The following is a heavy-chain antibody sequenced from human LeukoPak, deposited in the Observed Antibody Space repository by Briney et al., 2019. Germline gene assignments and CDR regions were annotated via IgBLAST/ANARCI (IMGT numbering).Heavy chain of an antibody. CDR3: ATGRATNKY. D-gene: IGHD1-26*01. J-gene: IGHJ4*02. CDR1: GFTSYSDY. Sequence: GGSLRLSCAVSGFTSYSDYMSWVRQAPGRGLEWVASLKKDGSGRTYVDSVKGRFSISRDSAKNSLYLQMNGLGAEDTAVYYCATGRATNKYWGQGVLVTVSS. CDR2: LKKDGSGR. V-gene: IGHV3-7*01.